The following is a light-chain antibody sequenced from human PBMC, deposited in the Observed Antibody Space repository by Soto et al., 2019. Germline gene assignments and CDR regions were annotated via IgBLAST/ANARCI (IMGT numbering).Light chain of an antibody. CDR2: AAS. CDR1: QGLGRW. Sequence: DIQMTQSPSSVSASVGDRVTFTCRARQGLGRWLAWYQQKPGKAPKLLVYAASNLQSGVPSRVSGSGSGTEFTLTISSLQPEDFATYYCQQGNSFPFTFGQGTRLEIK. CDR3: QQGNSFPFT. V-gene: IGKV1-12*01. J-gene: IGKJ5*01.